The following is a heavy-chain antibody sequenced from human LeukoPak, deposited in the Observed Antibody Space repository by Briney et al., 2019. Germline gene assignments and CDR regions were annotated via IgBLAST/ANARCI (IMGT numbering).Heavy chain of an antibody. D-gene: IGHD3-22*01. CDR3: ASPQDSSGYPYY. V-gene: IGHV1-69*04. Sequence: GASVHVSCKASGYTFTSYGISWVRQAPGQGLEWMGRIIPILGIANYAQKFQGRVKITADKSTSTAYMELSSLRSEDTAVYYCASPQDSSGYPYYWGQGALVTVSS. CDR2: IIPILGIA. J-gene: IGHJ4*02. CDR1: GYTFTSYG.